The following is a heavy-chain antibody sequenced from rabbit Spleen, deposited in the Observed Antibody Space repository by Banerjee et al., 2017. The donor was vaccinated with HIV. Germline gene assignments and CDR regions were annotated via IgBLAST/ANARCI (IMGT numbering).Heavy chain of an antibody. CDR1: GFSFSSSYW. J-gene: IGHJ4*01. D-gene: IGHD4-1*01. V-gene: IGHV1S40*01. CDR3: ARGENSNGWNGGL. Sequence: QSLEESGGDLVKPGASLTLTCTASGFSFSSSYWICWVRQAPGKGLEWIACIYAGSSGSTYYASWAKGRFTISKPSSTTVTLQMTSLTAADTATYFCARGENSNGWNGGLWGPGTLVTVS. CDR2: IYAGSSGST.